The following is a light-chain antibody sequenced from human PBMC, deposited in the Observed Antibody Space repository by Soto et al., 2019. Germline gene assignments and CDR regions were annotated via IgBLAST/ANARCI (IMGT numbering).Light chain of an antibody. J-gene: IGKJ1*01. CDR1: QSVSSN. Sequence: EIVMTQSPATLSVSPGXRAXXXXRASQSVSSNLAWYQQKPGQAPRLLIYGASTRATGIPARFSGSGSGTEFTLTISSLQSEDFAVYYCQQYNNWPRTFGQGTKVDIK. CDR3: QQYNNWPRT. CDR2: GAS. V-gene: IGKV3-15*01.